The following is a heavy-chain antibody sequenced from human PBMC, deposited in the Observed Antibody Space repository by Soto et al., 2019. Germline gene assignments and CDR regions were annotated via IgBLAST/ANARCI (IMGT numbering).Heavy chain of an antibody. Sequence: EVQLVESGGGLVQPGGSLRLSCAASGFSFTSYWMHWVRQAPGKGLVWVSRINTDGSSTSYADSVKGRFTISRDNAKNTLFLQMNSLRAEDTAIYYCAKRELNSTGLFQWGQGTLVSVSS. D-gene: IGHD1-26*01. CDR3: AKRELNSTGLFQ. V-gene: IGHV3-74*01. CDR1: GFSFTSYW. CDR2: INTDGSST. J-gene: IGHJ4*02.